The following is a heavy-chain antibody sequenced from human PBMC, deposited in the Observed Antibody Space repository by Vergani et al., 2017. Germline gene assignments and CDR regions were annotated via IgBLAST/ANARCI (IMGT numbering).Heavy chain of an antibody. CDR2: DDPEDGET. V-gene: IGHV1-69-2*01. J-gene: IGHJ6*02. Sequence: VQLVQSGAEVKKPGATMKISCKVSGYTFTDHYMHWVKQAPGKGLEWMGLDDPEDGETIYAEKFKGRVTIAADTSTDTAHLELSSLRSEDTAVYYCATPQTVTTGGMEVWGQGTTVIVSS. CDR1: GYTFTDHY. D-gene: IGHD4-17*01. CDR3: ATPQTVTTGGMEV.